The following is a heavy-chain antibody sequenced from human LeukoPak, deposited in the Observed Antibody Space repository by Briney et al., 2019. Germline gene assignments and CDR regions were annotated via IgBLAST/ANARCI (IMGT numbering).Heavy chain of an antibody. CDR1: GGSFSGYY. V-gene: IGHV4-34*01. CDR3: ARTRGRITITFGRVHFDY. D-gene: IGHD3-16*01. CDR2: INHSGST. Sequence: SETLSLTCAVYGGSFSGYYWSWIRQPPGKGLEWIGEINHSGSTNYNPSLKSRVTISVDTSKNQFSLKLSSVTAADTAVYYCARTRGRITITFGRVHFDYWGQGTLVTVSS. J-gene: IGHJ4*02.